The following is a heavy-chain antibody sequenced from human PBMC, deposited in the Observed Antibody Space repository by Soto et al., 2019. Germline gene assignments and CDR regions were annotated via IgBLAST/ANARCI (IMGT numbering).Heavy chain of an antibody. CDR1: GYSFACYW. CDR2: IDPSGSQT. Sequence: GESLKISCNGSGYSFACYWITWVRQKPGKGLEWMGRIDPSGSQTYYSPSFRGHVTISVTKSITTVFLQWSSLRASDTAMYYCARQIYDSDTGPNCQFYFDSWGQGTPVTDSS. J-gene: IGHJ4*02. CDR3: ARQIYDSDTGPNCQFYFDS. V-gene: IGHV5-10-1*01. D-gene: IGHD3-22*01.